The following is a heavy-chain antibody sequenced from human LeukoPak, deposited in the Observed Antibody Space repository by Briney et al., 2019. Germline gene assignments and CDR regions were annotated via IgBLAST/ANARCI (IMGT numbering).Heavy chain of an antibody. CDR3: AREYCGGDCYDYYFDY. D-gene: IGHD2-21*02. CDR2: IIPIFGTA. V-gene: IGHV1-69*13. Sequence: SVNVSCKASGGTFSSYAISWVRQAPGQGLEWMGGIIPIFGTANYAQKFQGRVTITADESTSTAYMELSSLRSEDTAVYYCAREYCGGDCYDYYFDYWGQGTLVTVSS. J-gene: IGHJ4*02. CDR1: GGTFSSYA.